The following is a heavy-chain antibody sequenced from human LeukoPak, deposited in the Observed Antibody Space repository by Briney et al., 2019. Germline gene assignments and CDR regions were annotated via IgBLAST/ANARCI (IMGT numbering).Heavy chain of an antibody. D-gene: IGHD2-15*01. J-gene: IGHJ4*02. Sequence: PSETLSLTCGVYGXSLGDYYWSWIRQPPGKGLEWIGTIYHSGSTEYNPSLKSRVAIFVDTSKNQFSLILHSVAAADTAVYYCARRSEFDNTHYHYFDYWGQGALVTVSS. CDR1: GXSLGDYY. CDR2: IYHSGST. V-gene: IGHV4-34*01. CDR3: ARRSEFDNTHYHYFDY.